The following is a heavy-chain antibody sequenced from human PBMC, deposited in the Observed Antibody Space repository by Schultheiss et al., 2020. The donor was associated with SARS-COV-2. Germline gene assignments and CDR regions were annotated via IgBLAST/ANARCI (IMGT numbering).Heavy chain of an antibody. V-gene: IGHV4-39*01. J-gene: IGHJ4*02. Sequence: SETLSLTCTVSGGSISSSSYYWGWIRQPPGKGLEWIGSVYYSGSTYYNPSLKSRVAISVDTSKNQFSLKLSSVTAADTAVYYCARQDYGDYAGFDYWGQGTLVTVSS. CDR3: ARQDYGDYAGFDY. D-gene: IGHD4-17*01. CDR1: GGSISSSSYY. CDR2: VYYSGST.